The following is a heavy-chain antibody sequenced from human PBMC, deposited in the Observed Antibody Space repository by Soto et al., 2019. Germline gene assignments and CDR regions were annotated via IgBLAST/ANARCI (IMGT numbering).Heavy chain of an antibody. V-gene: IGHV3-21*01. CDR3: ASSRMAGYLSLDY. CDR2: ISSSSSYI. CDR1: GFTFSSYS. D-gene: IGHD6-19*01. Sequence: EVQLVESGGGLVKPGGSLRLSCAASGFTFSSYSMNWVRQAPGKGLEWVSSISSSSSYIYYADSVKGRFTISRDNAKNSLYLQINSLRAEDTAVYYCASSRMAGYLSLDYWGHGTLVTVCS. J-gene: IGHJ4*01.